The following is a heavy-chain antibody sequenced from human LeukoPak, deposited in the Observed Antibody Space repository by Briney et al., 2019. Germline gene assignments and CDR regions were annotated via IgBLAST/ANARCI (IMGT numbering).Heavy chain of an antibody. Sequence: PGGSLRLSCAASGFTFSDYYMSWIRQAPGKGLEWVANIKQDGSEKYYVDSVKGRFTISRDNAKNSLYLQMNSLRAEDTAVYYCARLRSGYYSYWGQGTLVTVSS. CDR1: GFTFSDYY. CDR2: IKQDGSEK. D-gene: IGHD3-3*01. J-gene: IGHJ4*02. V-gene: IGHV3-7*01. CDR3: ARLRSGYYSY.